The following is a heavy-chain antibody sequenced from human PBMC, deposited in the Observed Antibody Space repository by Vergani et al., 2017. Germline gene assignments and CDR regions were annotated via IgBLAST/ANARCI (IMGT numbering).Heavy chain of an antibody. V-gene: IGHV4-61*08. J-gene: IGHJ3*02. Sequence: QVQLQESGPGLVKPSQTLSLTCAVSGGSISSGGYYWSWIRQPPGKGLEWIGYIYYSGSTNYNPSLKSRVTISVDTSKNQFSLKLRSVTAADTAVYHCARGHLWFGELLSSGAFDIWGQGTMVTVSS. CDR3: ARGHLWFGELLSSGAFDI. CDR1: GGSISSGGYY. CDR2: IYYSGST. D-gene: IGHD3-10*01.